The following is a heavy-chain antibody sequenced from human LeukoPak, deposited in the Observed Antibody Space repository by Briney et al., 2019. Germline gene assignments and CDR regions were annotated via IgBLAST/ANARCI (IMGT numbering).Heavy chain of an antibody. CDR2: ISSNGGST. V-gene: IGHV3-64D*06. J-gene: IGHJ4*02. CDR1: GFTFSSSS. CDR3: VKDLIAAAGTRYFDY. Sequence: GGSLRLSCSAYGFTFSSSSIESVRQARGRGLGYVSAISSNGGSTYYADSVKGRFTISRDNSKNTLYLQMSSLRAEDTAVYYCVKDLIAAAGTRYFDYWGQGTLVTVSS. D-gene: IGHD6-13*01.